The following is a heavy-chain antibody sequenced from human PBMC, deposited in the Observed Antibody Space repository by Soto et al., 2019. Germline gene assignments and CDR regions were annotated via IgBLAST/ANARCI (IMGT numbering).Heavy chain of an antibody. V-gene: IGHV1-24*01. CDR1: GYTLTELS. CDR2: FDPEDGET. CDR3: ATPLYDSSGYYSFDY. D-gene: IGHD3-22*01. Sequence: APVKGSCKVSGYTLTELSRDWVRQAPGKGLEWMGGFDPEDGETIYAQKFQGRVTMTEDTSTDTAYMELSSLRSEDTAVYYCATPLYDSSGYYSFDYWGQGTLVTVS. J-gene: IGHJ4*02.